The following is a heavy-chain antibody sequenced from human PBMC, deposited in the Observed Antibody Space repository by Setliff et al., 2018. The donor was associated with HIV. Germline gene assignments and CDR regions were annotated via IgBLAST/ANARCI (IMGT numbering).Heavy chain of an antibody. V-gene: IGHV1-2*06. CDR1: GYTFTGYY. Sequence: GASVKVSCKASGYTFTGYYMHWVRQAPGQGLEWMGRINPYSGDTNYAQKFQGRVTMTRDTSITTAYMELISLISEDTAVYYCARDIGGWHETETEYFQYWGQGTLVTVSS. CDR2: INPYSGDT. D-gene: IGHD6-19*01. CDR3: ARDIGGWHETETEYFQY. J-gene: IGHJ1*01.